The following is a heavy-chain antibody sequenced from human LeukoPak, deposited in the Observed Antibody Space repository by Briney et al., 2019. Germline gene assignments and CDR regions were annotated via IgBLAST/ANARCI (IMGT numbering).Heavy chain of an antibody. CDR3: ARAPYSSSWYFDY. CDR1: XXTVSSSY. J-gene: IGHJ4*02. Sequence: PGGSLRLSCAXSXXTVSSSYMTWVXQAPGKGLXWVSVIYSGGSTHYAGSVKGRFTISRDNSKNTVYLQMNSLRAEDTAVYHCARAPYSSSWYFDYWGQGTLVTVSS. V-gene: IGHV3-66*01. CDR2: IYSGGST. D-gene: IGHD6-13*01.